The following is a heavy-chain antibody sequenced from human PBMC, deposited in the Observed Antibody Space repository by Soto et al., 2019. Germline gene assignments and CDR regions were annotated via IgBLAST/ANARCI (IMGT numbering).Heavy chain of an antibody. Sequence: GGSLRLSCAASGFTVSSNYMSWVRQAPGKGLEWVSVIYSGGSTYYADSVKGRFTISRDNSKNTLYLQINSLRAEDTAVYYCARDKGGCSGGSCYPNYGMDVWGQGTTVTVSS. CDR3: ARDKGGCSGGSCYPNYGMDV. CDR1: GFTVSSNY. D-gene: IGHD2-15*01. V-gene: IGHV3-66*01. CDR2: IYSGGST. J-gene: IGHJ6*02.